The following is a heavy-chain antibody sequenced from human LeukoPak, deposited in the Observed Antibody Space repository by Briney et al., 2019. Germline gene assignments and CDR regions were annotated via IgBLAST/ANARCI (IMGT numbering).Heavy chain of an antibody. D-gene: IGHD1-26*01. J-gene: IGHJ4*02. CDR3: ARDPPPSRYSGSYGHY. V-gene: IGHV3-21*01. CDR1: GFTFSSYS. CDR2: ISSSSSYI. Sequence: MAGGSLRLSCAASGFTFSSYSMNWVRQAPGKGLEWVSSISSSSSYIYYADSVKGRFTISRDDAKNSLYLQMNSLRAEDTAVYYCARDPPPSRYSGSYGHYWGQGTLVTVSS.